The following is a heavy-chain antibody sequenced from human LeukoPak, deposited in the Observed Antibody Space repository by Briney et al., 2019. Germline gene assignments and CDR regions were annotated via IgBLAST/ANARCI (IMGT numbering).Heavy chain of an antibody. Sequence: GGSLRLSCVASGFTFSTYWMSWVRQAPGKGLEWVANIQEDGNEKYYVDSVKGRFTISRDNAKNSLYLQMNSLRAEDTAVYYCATVTTGYWGQGTLVTVSS. CDR2: IQEDGNEK. CDR3: ATVTTGY. D-gene: IGHD4-17*01. CDR1: GFTFSTYW. J-gene: IGHJ4*02. V-gene: IGHV3-7*01.